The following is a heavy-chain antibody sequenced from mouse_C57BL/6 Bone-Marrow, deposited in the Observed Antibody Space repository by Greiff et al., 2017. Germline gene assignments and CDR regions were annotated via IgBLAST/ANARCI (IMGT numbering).Heavy chain of an antibody. V-gene: IGHV5-4*01. CDR3: ARDDHAMDD. J-gene: IGHJ4*01. Sequence: EVKLVESGGGLVKPGGSLKLSCAASGFTFSSYAMSWVRQTPEKRLEWVATISAGGSYTYYPDNVKGRFTISRENAKNNLYLQMSHRKSEDTAMYYCARDDHAMDDWGQGTSVTVSS. CDR2: ISAGGSYT. CDR1: GFTFSSYA.